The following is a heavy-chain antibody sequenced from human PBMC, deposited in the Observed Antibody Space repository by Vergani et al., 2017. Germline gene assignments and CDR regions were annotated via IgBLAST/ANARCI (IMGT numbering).Heavy chain of an antibody. V-gene: IGHV3-74*01. Sequence: EVQLVESGGGLVQPGGSLRLSCAASGFTFSSYWMHWVRQAPGKGLVWVSRINSDGSSTSYADSVKGRFTISRDNAKNTLYLQMNSLRAEDTAVYYCAKLYFLTTVTYFDYWGQGTLVTVSS. D-gene: IGHD4-17*01. CDR1: GFTFSSYW. CDR3: AKLYFLTTVTYFDY. J-gene: IGHJ4*02. CDR2: INSDGSST.